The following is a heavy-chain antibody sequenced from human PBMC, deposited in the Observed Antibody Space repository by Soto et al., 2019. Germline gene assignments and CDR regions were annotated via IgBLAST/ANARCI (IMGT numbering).Heavy chain of an antibody. V-gene: IGHV1-69*04. Sequence: SVKVSCKASGGTFSSYTISWVRQAPGQGLEWMGRIIPILGIANYAQKFQGRVTITADKSTSTAYMELSSLRSEDTAVYYCAREASGYSYGYLGYWGQGTLVTVSS. D-gene: IGHD5-18*01. J-gene: IGHJ4*02. CDR3: AREASGYSYGYLGY. CDR2: IIPILGIA. CDR1: GGTFSSYT.